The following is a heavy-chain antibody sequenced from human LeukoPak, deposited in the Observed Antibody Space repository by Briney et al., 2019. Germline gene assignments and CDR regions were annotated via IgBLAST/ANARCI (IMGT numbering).Heavy chain of an antibody. CDR1: GYTLTELS. V-gene: IGHV1-24*01. Sequence: ASVKVSCKVSGYTLTELSMHWVRQAPGKGLEWMGGFDPEDGEAIYAQKFQGRVTMTEDTSTDTAYMELSSLRSEDTAVYYCATDRSGRPWYYFDYWGQGTLVTVSS. CDR2: FDPEDGEA. CDR3: ATDRSGRPWYYFDY. D-gene: IGHD2-15*01. J-gene: IGHJ4*02.